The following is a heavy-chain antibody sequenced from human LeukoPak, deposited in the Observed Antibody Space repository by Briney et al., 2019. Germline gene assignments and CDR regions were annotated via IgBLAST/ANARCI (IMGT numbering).Heavy chain of an antibody. CDR1: DFTFSSYD. J-gene: IGHJ5*02. D-gene: IGHD5-18*01. CDR2: IFPSGGEI. Sequence: GRSLRLSCAASDFTFSSYDMLWVRQPRGKGLEWGSSIFPSGGEIHYADSVRGRFTISRDNSKSTLSLQMNSLRAEDTAIYYCVTYRQVMLPFEAWGQGTLVTVSS. V-gene: IGHV3-23*01. CDR3: VTYRQVMLPFEA.